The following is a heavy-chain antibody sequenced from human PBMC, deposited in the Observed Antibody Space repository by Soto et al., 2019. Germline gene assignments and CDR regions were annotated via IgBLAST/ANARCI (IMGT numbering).Heavy chain of an antibody. CDR2: ISYDGSNK. V-gene: IGHV3-30-3*01. D-gene: IGHD6-19*01. J-gene: IGHJ4*02. CDR1: GFTFSSYA. Sequence: GGSLRLSCAASGFTFSSYAMHWVRQAPGKGLEWVAVISYDGSNKYYADSVKGRFTISRDNSKNTLYLQMNSLRAEDTAVYYCARTPQAVAGPIDYWGQGTLVTVSS. CDR3: ARTPQAVAGPIDY.